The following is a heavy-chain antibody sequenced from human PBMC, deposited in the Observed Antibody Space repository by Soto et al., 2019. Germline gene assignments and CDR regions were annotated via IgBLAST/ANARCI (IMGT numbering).Heavy chain of an antibody. CDR3: ARSVGVAAAGLVDY. CDR2: IYYSGST. D-gene: IGHD6-13*01. V-gene: IGHV4-31*03. CDR1: GGSISSGGYY. Sequence: QVQLQESGPGLVKPSQTLSLTCTVSGGSISSGGYYWSWIRQHPGKGLEWIGYIYYSGSTYYNPSLKSRVTISGDTSKNQFSLKLSSVTAADTAVYYCARSVGVAAAGLVDYWGQGTLVTVSS. J-gene: IGHJ4*02.